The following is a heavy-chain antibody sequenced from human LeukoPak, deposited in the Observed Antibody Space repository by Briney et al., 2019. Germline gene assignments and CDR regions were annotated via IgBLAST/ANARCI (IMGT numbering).Heavy chain of an antibody. CDR3: ARELGATDYYYYMDV. V-gene: IGHV3-23*01. D-gene: IGHD1-26*01. Sequence: PGGSLRLSCAASGFTFSSYAMSWVRQAPGKGLEWVSAISGSGGSTYYADSVKGRFTISRDNSKNTLYLQMNSLRAEDTAVYYCARELGATDYYYYMDVWGKGTTVTVSS. J-gene: IGHJ6*03. CDR1: GFTFSSYA. CDR2: ISGSGGST.